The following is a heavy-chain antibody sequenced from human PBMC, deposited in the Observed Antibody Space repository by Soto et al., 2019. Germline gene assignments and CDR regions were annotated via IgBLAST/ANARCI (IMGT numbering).Heavy chain of an antibody. CDR2: INPNSGGT. D-gene: IGHD1-7*01. CDR1: GYTFTGYY. CDR3: ARVTAIGLELRV. J-gene: IGHJ4*02. V-gene: IGHV1-2*04. Sequence: QVQLVQSGAEVKKPGASVKVSCKASGYTFTGYYMHWVRQAPGQGLEWMGWINPNSGGTNYAQKLQGWVTMTRDTSISTAYMELSRLRSDDTAVYYCARVTAIGLELRVWGQGTLVTVSS.